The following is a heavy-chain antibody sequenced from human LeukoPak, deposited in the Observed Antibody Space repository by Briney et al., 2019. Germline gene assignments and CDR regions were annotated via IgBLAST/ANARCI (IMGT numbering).Heavy chain of an antibody. CDR2: IYHSGST. CDR3: ARSTGHYYYYYMDV. J-gene: IGHJ6*03. V-gene: IGHV4-38-2*01. Sequence: SETLSLTCAVSGYSSSSGYYWGWIRQPPGKGLEWIGSIYHSGSTYYNPSLKSRVTISVDTSKNQFSLKLTSVTAADTSLYYCARSTGHYYYYYMDVWGKGTTVTVSS. CDR1: GYSSSSGYY. D-gene: IGHD3-9*01.